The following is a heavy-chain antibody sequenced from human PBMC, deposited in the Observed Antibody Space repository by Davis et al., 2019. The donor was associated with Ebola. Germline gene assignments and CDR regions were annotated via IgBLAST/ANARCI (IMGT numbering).Heavy chain of an antibody. J-gene: IGHJ4*02. Sequence: PGGSLRLSCAASGFTFSSYGMHWVRRGTGRGLEWVSSIDTAGDTYYPDSVKGRFTISRDNSKNTVYLQMNSLRADDTAVYYCARGQRLSEYWGLGTLVTVSS. V-gene: IGHV3-13*01. CDR2: IDTAGDT. CDR1: GFTFSSYG. CDR3: ARGQRLSEY.